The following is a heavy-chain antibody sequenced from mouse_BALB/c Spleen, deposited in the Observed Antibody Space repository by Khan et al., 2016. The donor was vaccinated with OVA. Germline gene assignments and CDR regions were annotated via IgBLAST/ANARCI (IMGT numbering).Heavy chain of an antibody. D-gene: IGHD1-1*01. CDR3: ATSYFYGYYFDY. Sequence: EVMLVESGGDLVQPGGSRKLSCAASGFTFSSYGMHWVRQAPEKGLEWVAYISGDSNTIYYADTVKGRFTISRDNPRNPLFLQMTSLMSEDTAMYYCATSYFYGYYFDYWGPGTTLTVSS. J-gene: IGHJ2*01. CDR2: ISGDSNTI. V-gene: IGHV5-17*02. CDR1: GFTFSSYG.